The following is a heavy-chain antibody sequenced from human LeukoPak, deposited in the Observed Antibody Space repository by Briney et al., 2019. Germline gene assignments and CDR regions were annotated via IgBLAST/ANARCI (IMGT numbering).Heavy chain of an antibody. CDR1: GFTFSSYA. D-gene: IGHD6-25*01. V-gene: IGHV3-30-3*01. Sequence: GGSLRLSCAASGFTFSSYAMHWVRQAPGKGLEWVAVISYDGSNKYYADSVRGRFTISRDNARNSLYLQMNSLRADDTAVYYCARFAAGGSYYYYMDVWGKGTTVTVSS. CDR2: ISYDGSNK. J-gene: IGHJ6*03. CDR3: ARFAAGGSYYYYMDV.